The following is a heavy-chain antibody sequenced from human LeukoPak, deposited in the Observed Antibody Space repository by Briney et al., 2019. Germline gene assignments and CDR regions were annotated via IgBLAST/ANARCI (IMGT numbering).Heavy chain of an antibody. CDR3: ARLPNPGIVVDDNWFDP. D-gene: IGHD1-26*01. J-gene: IGHJ5*02. CDR2: IIPIFGTA. V-gene: IGHV1-69*13. CDR1: GGTFSSYA. Sequence: EASVTVSCKASGGTFSSYAINWVRQAPGQGLEWMGGIIPIFGTANYAQKFQGRVTITADESTSTAYMELSSLRSEDTAVYYCARLPNPGIVVDDNWFDPWGQGTLVTVSS.